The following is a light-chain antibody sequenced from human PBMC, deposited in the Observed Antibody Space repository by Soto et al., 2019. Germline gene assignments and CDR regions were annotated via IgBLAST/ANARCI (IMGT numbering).Light chain of an antibody. V-gene: IGLV4-60*02. CDR2: VEGSGSY. CDR1: SGHSSYI. Sequence: QPVLTQSSSASASLGSSVKLTCTLSSGHSSYIIAWHQQQPGKAPRYLMKVEGSGSYNKGSGVPDRFSGSSSGADRYLTISNLQFEDVADYYCETWDSNTRVFGTGTKVTVL. J-gene: IGLJ1*01. CDR3: ETWDSNTRV.